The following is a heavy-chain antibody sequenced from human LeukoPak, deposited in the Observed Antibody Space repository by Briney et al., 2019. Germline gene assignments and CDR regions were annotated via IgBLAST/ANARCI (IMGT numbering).Heavy chain of an antibody. CDR1: GGSISSSSYY. Sequence: SETLSLTCTVSGGSISSSSYYWGWIRQPPGKGLEWIGSIYYSGSTYYNPSLKSRVTISVDTSKNQFSLKLSSVTAADTAVYYCARDRVVVAVWDYYYYGMDVWGQGTTVTVSS. CDR3: ARDRVVVAVWDYYYYGMDV. V-gene: IGHV4-39*07. CDR2: IYYSGST. D-gene: IGHD2-15*01. J-gene: IGHJ6*02.